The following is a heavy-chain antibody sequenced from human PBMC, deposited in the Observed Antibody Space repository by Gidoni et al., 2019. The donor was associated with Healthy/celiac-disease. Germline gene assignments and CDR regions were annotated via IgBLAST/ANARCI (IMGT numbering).Heavy chain of an antibody. CDR1: GFTFSSYD. Sequence: EVQLVESGGGLVQPGGSLRLSCAASGFTFSSYDMHWVRQATGKGLEWVSAIGTAVDTYYPGSVKGRFTISRENAKNSLYLQMNSLRAGDTAVYYCARGELGGVIVNWGQGTLVTVSS. D-gene: IGHD3-16*02. CDR3: ARGELGGVIVN. J-gene: IGHJ4*02. CDR2: IGTAVDT. V-gene: IGHV3-13*01.